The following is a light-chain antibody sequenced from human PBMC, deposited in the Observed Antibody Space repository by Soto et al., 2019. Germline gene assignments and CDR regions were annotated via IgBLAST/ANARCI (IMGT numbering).Light chain of an antibody. CDR3: QQYNNRWT. J-gene: IGKJ1*01. Sequence: MTQSPSNLSVSPWERNNLSCRASQSVSSDLALYQQKPGQAPRLLIYGASTRATGIPARFSGSGSGTEFTLTISNLHSEDVAFYDCQQYNNRWTFGLGTKVDIK. V-gene: IGKV3-15*01. CDR1: QSVSSD. CDR2: GAS.